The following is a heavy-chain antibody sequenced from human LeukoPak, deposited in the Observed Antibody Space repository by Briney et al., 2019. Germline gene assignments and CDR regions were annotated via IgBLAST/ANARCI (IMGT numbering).Heavy chain of an antibody. CDR1: GYTFNSYD. CDR2: MNPKHGNT. CDR3: AKGRAGRGSKKPLLDY. J-gene: IGHJ4*02. D-gene: IGHD3-10*01. Sequence: ASVKVSYKHSGYTFNSYDINWVRPATGQGLEWMGWMNPKHGNTGYAQKFQGRVTMTRSTSINTAYMELSGLRSEDTAVYYCAKGRAGRGSKKPLLDYWGQGTLVTVSS. V-gene: IGHV1-8*01.